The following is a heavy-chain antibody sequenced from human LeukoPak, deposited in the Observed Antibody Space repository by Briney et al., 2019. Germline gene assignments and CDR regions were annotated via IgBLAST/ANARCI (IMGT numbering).Heavy chain of an antibody. CDR2: IIPILGIA. CDR3: ARATLYRSSRFHSAPFDY. Sequence: ASVKVSCKASGGTFSGCAISWVRQAPGQGLEWMGRIIPILGIANYAQKFQGRVTITADKSTSTAYMELSSLRSEDTAVYYCARATLYRSSRFHSAPFDYWGQGTLVTVSS. CDR1: GGTFSGCA. J-gene: IGHJ4*02. D-gene: IGHD6-13*01. V-gene: IGHV1-69*04.